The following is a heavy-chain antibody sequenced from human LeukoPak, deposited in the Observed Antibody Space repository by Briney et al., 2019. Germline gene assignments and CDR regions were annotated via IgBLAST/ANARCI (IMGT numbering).Heavy chain of an antibody. J-gene: IGHJ4*02. D-gene: IGHD1-26*01. Sequence: SQTLSLTCTVSGGSITSGNYYWSWIRQPAGKGLEWIGRIYTAGSTNYNPSLKSRVTMSVNTSKNQFSLKPNSVTAADTAVYYCARDSSGTYYDAYFKYWGQGTLVTVSS. V-gene: IGHV4-61*02. CDR2: IYTAGST. CDR1: GGSITSGNYY. CDR3: ARDSSGTYYDAYFKY.